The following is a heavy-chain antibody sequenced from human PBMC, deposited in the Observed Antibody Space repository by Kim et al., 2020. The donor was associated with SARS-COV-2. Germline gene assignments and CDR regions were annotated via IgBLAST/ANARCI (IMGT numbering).Heavy chain of an antibody. CDR1: GFTFSSYG. Sequence: GGSLRLSCAASGFTFSSYGMHWVRQAPGKGLEWVAVIWYDGSNKYYADSVKGRFTISRDNSKNTLYLQMNSLRAEDTAVYYCARDPVLYSSSSRWYNWFDPWGQGTLVTVSS. D-gene: IGHD6-6*01. V-gene: IGHV3-33*01. J-gene: IGHJ5*02. CDR2: IWYDGSNK. CDR3: ARDPVLYSSSSRWYNWFDP.